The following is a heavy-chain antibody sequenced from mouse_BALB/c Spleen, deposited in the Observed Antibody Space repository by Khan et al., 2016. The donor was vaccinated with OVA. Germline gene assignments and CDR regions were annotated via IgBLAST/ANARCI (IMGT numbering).Heavy chain of an antibody. V-gene: IGHV1-77*01. CDR1: GYKFTDYV. Sequence: VELVESGPELVKPGASVKMSCKASGYKFTDYVISWVKQRTGQGLEWIGDIYPGSGTTYYNERFEGKATLTADKTSNTAYMQFRSLTSEDSAVYFCARSYDNDGAWFVYWGQGTLVTVSA. D-gene: IGHD2-4*01. CDR2: IYPGSGTT. J-gene: IGHJ3*01. CDR3: ARSYDNDGAWFVY.